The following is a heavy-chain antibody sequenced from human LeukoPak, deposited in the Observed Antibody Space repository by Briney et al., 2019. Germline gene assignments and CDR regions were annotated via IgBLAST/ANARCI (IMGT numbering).Heavy chain of an antibody. V-gene: IGHV3-66*01. Sequence: GGSLRLSCAASGFTVSSNYMSWVRQAPGKGLEWVSVIYSGGSTYYADSVKGRLTISRDNAKNSLYLQMNSLRAEDTAVYYCAELGITMIGGVWGKGTTVTISS. D-gene: IGHD3-10*02. CDR3: AELGITMIGGV. CDR1: GFTVSSNY. CDR2: IYSGGST. J-gene: IGHJ6*04.